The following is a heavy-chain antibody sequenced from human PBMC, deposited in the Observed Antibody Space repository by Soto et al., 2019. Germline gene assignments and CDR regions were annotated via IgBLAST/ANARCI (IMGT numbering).Heavy chain of an antibody. D-gene: IGHD6-13*01. J-gene: IGHJ5*02. V-gene: IGHV1-18*04. CDR3: ARVYPSRNWFDP. Sequence: ASMKVSCKASGYTFTSYGISWVRQAPGQGLEWMGWISAYNGNTNYAQKLQGRVTMTTDTSTSTAYMELRSLRSDDTAVYYCARVYPSRNWFDPWGQGTLVTVSS. CDR2: ISAYNGNT. CDR1: GYTFTSYG.